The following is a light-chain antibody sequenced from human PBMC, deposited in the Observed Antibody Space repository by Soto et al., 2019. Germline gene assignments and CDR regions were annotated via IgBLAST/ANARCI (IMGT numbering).Light chain of an antibody. Sequence: DIQMTQSPSSLSASVGDRVTITCRASQSISSYLNWYQQKPGRAPKLLIYGASSLQSGVPSRFSGSGSGTDLTLTISSLQPEDFATYYCQQTYLTPWTFGQGTKVEIK. V-gene: IGKV1-39*01. CDR1: QSISSY. CDR3: QQTYLTPWT. CDR2: GAS. J-gene: IGKJ1*01.